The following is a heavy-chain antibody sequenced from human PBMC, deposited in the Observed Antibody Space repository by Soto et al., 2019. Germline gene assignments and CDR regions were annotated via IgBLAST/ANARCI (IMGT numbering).Heavy chain of an antibody. J-gene: IGHJ4*02. CDR1: GFTFSNYW. CDR3: ARAGWYRFDY. V-gene: IGHV3-74*01. CDR2: INSDGTTI. D-gene: IGHD6-19*01. Sequence: GGSLRLSCAASGFTFSNYWVHWVRQAPGKGLMWVSRINSDGTTINYAESVEGRFTISRDNAKNTLFLQMNSLRVEDTAVYYCARAGWYRFDYWGQGTLVTVSS.